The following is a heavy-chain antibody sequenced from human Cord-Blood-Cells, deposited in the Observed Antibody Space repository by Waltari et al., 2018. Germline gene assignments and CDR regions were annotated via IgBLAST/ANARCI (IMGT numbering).Heavy chain of an antibody. D-gene: IGHD2-2*01. Sequence: EVQLVESGGGLIQPGVSLRLSCEASGFTVSSHYMSWVRQAPGKGLEWVSVIYSGGSTYYADSVKGRFTISRDNSKNTLYLQMNSLRAEDTAVYYCARAVTSCYYFDYWGQGTLVTVSS. CDR2: IYSGGST. CDR3: ARAVTSCYYFDY. CDR1: GFTVSSHY. V-gene: IGHV3-53*01. J-gene: IGHJ4*02.